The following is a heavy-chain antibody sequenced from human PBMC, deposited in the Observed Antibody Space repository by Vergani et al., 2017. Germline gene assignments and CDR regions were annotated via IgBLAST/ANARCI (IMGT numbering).Heavy chain of an antibody. CDR2: INHSGST. D-gene: IGHD6-13*01. CDR3: ATTYIAAAGTGNWFDP. CDR1: GGSFSGYY. J-gene: IGHJ5*02. Sequence: QVQLQQWGAGLLKPSETLSLTCAVYGGSFSGYYWSWIRQPPGKGLEWIGEINHSGSTNYNPSLKSRVTISVDTSKNQCSLKLSSVTAADTAVYYCATTYIAAAGTGNWFDPWGQGTLVTVSS. V-gene: IGHV4-34*01.